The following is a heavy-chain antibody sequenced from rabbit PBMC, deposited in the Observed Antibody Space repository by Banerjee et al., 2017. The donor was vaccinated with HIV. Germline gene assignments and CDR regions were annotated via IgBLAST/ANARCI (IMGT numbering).Heavy chain of an antibody. CDR1: GFSFSNKYV. D-gene: IGHD6-1*01. CDR3: AINTPHYGGYGGYGYAALDL. V-gene: IGHV1S45*01. J-gene: IGHJ6*01. Sequence: QEQLEESGGDLVKPEGSLTLTCKASGFSFSNKYVMCWVRQAPGKGLEWIACINTSSGNTVYASWAKGRFTISKTSSTTVTLQMTSLTAADTATYFCAINTPHYGGYGGYGYAALDLWGQGTLVTVS. CDR2: INTSSGNT.